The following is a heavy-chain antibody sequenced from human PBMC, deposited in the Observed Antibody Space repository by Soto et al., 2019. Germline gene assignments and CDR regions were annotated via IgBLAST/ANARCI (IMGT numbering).Heavy chain of an antibody. CDR2: IIPIFGTA. J-gene: IGHJ6*02. CDR3: ARGLAVAAGYYYYGIDV. D-gene: IGHD6-19*01. Sequence: GASVKVSCKASGGTFSSYAISWVRQAPGQGLEGMGGIIPIFGTANYAQKFQGRVTITADKSTSTAYMELSSLRSEDTAVYYCARGLAVAAGYYYYGIDVWGQGTTVTVSS. CDR1: GGTFSSYA. V-gene: IGHV1-69*06.